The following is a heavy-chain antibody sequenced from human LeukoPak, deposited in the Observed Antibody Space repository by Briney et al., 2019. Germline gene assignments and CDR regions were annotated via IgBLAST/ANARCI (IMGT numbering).Heavy chain of an antibody. CDR1: GGSISSYY. D-gene: IGHD4-17*01. CDR3: ARGLTTVTTFNWFDP. CDR2: INHSGST. J-gene: IGHJ5*02. V-gene: IGHV4-34*01. Sequence: SETLSLTCTVSGGSISSYYWSWIRQPPGKGLEWIGEINHSGSTNYNPSLKSRVIISVDTSKNQFSLKLSSVTAADTAVYYCARGLTTVTTFNWFDPWGQGTLVTVSS.